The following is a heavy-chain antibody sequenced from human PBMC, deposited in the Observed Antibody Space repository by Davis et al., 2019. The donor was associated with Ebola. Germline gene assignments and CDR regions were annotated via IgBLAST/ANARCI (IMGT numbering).Heavy chain of an antibody. D-gene: IGHD6-19*01. Sequence: ASVKVSCKASGYTFTSYAMHWVRQAPGQRLEWMGWINAGNGNTKYSQKFQGRVTITADKSTSTAYMELSSLRSEDTAVYYCARDSSGWYYFDYWGQGTLVTVSS. CDR3: ARDSSGWYYFDY. CDR2: INAGNGNT. V-gene: IGHV1-3*01. CDR1: GYTFTSYA. J-gene: IGHJ4*02.